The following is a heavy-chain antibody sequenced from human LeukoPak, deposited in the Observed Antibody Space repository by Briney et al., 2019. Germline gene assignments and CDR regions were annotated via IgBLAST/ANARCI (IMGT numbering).Heavy chain of an antibody. Sequence: GRSLRLSCAASGFTFDDYAMHWVRQAPGKGLEWVSGISWNSGSIGYADSVKGRFTISRDNAKNSLYLQMNSLRAEDTALYYCATPYSWGQGTLVTVSS. CDR1: GFTFDDYA. V-gene: IGHV3-9*01. J-gene: IGHJ4*02. D-gene: IGHD5-12*01. CDR3: ATPYS. CDR2: ISWNSGSI.